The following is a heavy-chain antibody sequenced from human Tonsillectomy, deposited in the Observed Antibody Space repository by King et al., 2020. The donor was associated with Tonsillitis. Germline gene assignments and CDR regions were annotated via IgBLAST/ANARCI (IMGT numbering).Heavy chain of an antibody. D-gene: IGHD2-15*01. J-gene: IGHJ5*02. Sequence: QLQESGPGLVKPSQTLSLTCTVSGGSISGDSYWSWIRQHPGKGLEWIWYIYFSDNTYYNPSLKSRLTISIDTSKNQFSLELNSVTAAETAVYYCVRYEGGVFDPWGQGTLVTVSS. CDR1: GGSISGDSY. V-gene: IGHV4-31*03. CDR3: VRYEGGVFDP. CDR2: IYFSDNT.